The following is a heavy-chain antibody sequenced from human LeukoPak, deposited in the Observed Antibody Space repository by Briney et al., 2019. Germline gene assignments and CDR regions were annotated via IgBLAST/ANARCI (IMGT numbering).Heavy chain of an antibody. Sequence: SETLSLTCIVSGGSISSGGYYWSWIRQHPGKGLEWIGYIYYSGSTYYNPSLKSRVTISVDTSKNQFSLKLSSVAAADTAVYYCARWGRSSFDYWGQGTLVTVSS. CDR3: ARWGRSSFDY. V-gene: IGHV4-31*03. CDR1: GGSISSGGYY. D-gene: IGHD7-27*01. J-gene: IGHJ4*02. CDR2: IYYSGST.